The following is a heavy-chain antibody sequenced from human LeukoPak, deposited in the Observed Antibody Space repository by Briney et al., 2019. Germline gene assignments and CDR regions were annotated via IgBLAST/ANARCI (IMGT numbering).Heavy chain of an antibody. Sequence: PGGSLRLSCAASGFTFSSYGMHWVRQAPGKGLGWVAFIRYDGSNKYYADSVKGRFTISRDNSKNTLYLQMNSLRAEDTAVYYCAKVGRRITMIVAGSFDYWGQGTLVTVSS. CDR1: GFTFSSYG. J-gene: IGHJ4*02. D-gene: IGHD3-22*01. CDR2: IRYDGSNK. CDR3: AKVGRRITMIVAGSFDY. V-gene: IGHV3-30*02.